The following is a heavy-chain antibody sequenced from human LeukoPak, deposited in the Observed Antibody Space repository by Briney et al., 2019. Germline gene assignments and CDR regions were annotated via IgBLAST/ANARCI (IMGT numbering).Heavy chain of an antibody. Sequence: GESLKISCQGSGYTFTASWVGWVRQMPGKGLEWMGIIYPGDSDTRYSPSFQGQVTISADKSISTAYLQWSSLKASDTAMYYCARLVGSGSYYNPLDYWGQGTLVTVSS. CDR2: IYPGDSDT. J-gene: IGHJ4*02. CDR3: ARLVGSGSYYNPLDY. V-gene: IGHV5-51*01. CDR1: GYTFTASW. D-gene: IGHD3-10*01.